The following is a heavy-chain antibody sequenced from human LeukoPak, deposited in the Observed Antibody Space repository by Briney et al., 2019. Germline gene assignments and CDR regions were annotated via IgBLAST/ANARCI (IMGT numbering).Heavy chain of an antibody. Sequence: SETLSLTCTVSGGSNSSSSYYWRWIRQPPGKGLEWIGSIYYSGSTYYNPSLKSRVTVSVDTSKNQFSLKLSSVTAADTAVYYCGRDIAAAGTGYYFDYWGQGTLVTVSS. D-gene: IGHD6-13*01. CDR1: GGSNSSSSYY. CDR2: IYYSGST. J-gene: IGHJ4*02. CDR3: GRDIAAAGTGYYFDY. V-gene: IGHV4-39*07.